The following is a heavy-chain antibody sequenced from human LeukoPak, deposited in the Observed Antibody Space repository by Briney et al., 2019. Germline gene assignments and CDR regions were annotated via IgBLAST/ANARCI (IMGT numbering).Heavy chain of an antibody. V-gene: IGHV1-46*01. CDR1: GYTFTSYY. Sequence: GASVKVSCKASGYTFTSYYMHWVRQAPGQGLEWMGIINPSGGSTSYAQKFQGRVTMTRDMSTSTVYMELSSLRSEDTAVYYCARDNSVRDTAWWFDPWGQGTRVTVSS. D-gene: IGHD2-21*02. CDR3: ARDNSVRDTAWWFDP. J-gene: IGHJ5*02. CDR2: INPSGGST.